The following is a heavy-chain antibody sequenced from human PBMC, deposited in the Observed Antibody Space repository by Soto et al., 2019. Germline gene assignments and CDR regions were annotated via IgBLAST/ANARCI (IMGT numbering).Heavy chain of an antibody. CDR2: ISAYNGNT. CDR1: GYTFTSYA. CDR3: ARGDLRYFDWLLKTNYYYGMDV. Sequence: GASVKVSCKASGYTFTSYAMHWVRQAPGQGLEWMGWISAYNGNTNYAQKLQGRVTMTTDTSTSTAYMELRSLRSDDTAVYYCARGDLRYFDWLLKTNYYYGMDVWGQGTTVTVSS. J-gene: IGHJ6*02. D-gene: IGHD3-9*01. V-gene: IGHV1-18*01.